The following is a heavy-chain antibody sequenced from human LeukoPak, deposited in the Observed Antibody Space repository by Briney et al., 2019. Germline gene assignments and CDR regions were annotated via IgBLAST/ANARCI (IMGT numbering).Heavy chain of an antibody. V-gene: IGHV4-59*01. CDR1: GGSISNYY. D-gene: IGHD3-3*01. CDR3: ARDVYDFWSGYHDAFDI. Sequence: SETLSLTCTVSGGSISNYYWSWIRQPPGKGLEWIGYIYYSGSTNYNPSLKSRVTMSVDTSKNQFSLKLSSVTAADTAVYYCARDVYDFWSGYHDAFDIWGQGTMVTVSS. J-gene: IGHJ3*02. CDR2: IYYSGST.